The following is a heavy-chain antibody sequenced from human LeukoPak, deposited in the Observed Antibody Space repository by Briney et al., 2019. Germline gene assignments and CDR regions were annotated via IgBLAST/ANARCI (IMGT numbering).Heavy chain of an antibody. V-gene: IGHV3-21*01. D-gene: IGHD1-1*01. J-gene: IGHJ4*02. CDR3: ARDSDWNDGLDY. CDR2: ISSSGDYA. CDR1: GFTFSYYS. Sequence: GGSLRLSCAASGFTFSYYSINWVRQAPGKGLQWVSSISSSGDYAYYADSVRGRFTISRDNAKNSLYLQMNSLRAEDTAVYYCARDSDWNDGLDYWGQGTLVTVSS.